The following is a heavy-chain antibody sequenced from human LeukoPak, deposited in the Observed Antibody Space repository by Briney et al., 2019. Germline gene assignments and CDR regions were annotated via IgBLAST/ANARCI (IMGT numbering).Heavy chain of an antibody. V-gene: IGHV4-30-4*08. CDR3: AREVGIFGVVMHYYYYYYMDV. Sequence: SQTLSLTCTVSGGSISSGDYYWSWIRQPPGKGLEWIGYIYYSGSTYYNPSLKSRVTISVDTSKNQFSLKLSSVTAADTAVYYCAREVGIFGVVMHYYYYYYMDVWGKGTTVTVSS. CDR1: GGSISSGDYY. D-gene: IGHD3-3*01. J-gene: IGHJ6*03. CDR2: IYYSGST.